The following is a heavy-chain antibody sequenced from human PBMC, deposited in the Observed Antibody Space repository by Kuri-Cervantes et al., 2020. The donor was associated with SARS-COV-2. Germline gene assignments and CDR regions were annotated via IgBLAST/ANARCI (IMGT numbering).Heavy chain of an antibody. V-gene: IGHV1-18*01. J-gene: IGHJ6*02. CDR3: ARESHLFFDV. Sequence: ASVKVSCNASCYSFTAYSYDWVRQAPGQGPEWIGWINVNYGDTSYERKVQGRVTMTTDTSTTTVYMDLRRLRSDDTDVYYCARESHLFFDVWGRGTTVTVSS. D-gene: IGHD3-10*02. CDR1: CYSFTAYS. CDR2: INVNYGDT.